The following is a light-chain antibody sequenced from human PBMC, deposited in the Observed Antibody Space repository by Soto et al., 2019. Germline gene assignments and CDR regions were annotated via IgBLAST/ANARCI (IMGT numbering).Light chain of an antibody. Sequence: QSALTQPASVSGSPGQSITISCTGASSDVGGSTLVSWFQQHPGKAPKLIIFEASRRPSGVSNRFSGSTSDNTASLTISGLQAEDEAVYYCCSYAGSTNFVLFGGGTKVTAL. V-gene: IGLV2-23*01. J-gene: IGLJ3*02. CDR1: SSDVGGSTL. CDR2: EAS. CDR3: CSYAGSTNFVL.